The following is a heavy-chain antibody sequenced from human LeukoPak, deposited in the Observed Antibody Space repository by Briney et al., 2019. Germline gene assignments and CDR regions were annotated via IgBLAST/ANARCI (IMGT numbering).Heavy chain of an antibody. J-gene: IGHJ4*02. CDR1: GFTFSSYA. CDR2: ISGSGGST. CDR3: AKCAGTRSSTSCQLDY. V-gene: IGHV3-23*01. D-gene: IGHD2-2*01. Sequence: QSGGSLRLSCAAPGFTFSSYAMSWVRQAPGKGLEWVSAISGSGGSTYYADSVKGRFTISRDNSKNTLYLQMNSLRAEDTAVYYCAKCAGTRSSTSCQLDYWGQGTLVTVSS.